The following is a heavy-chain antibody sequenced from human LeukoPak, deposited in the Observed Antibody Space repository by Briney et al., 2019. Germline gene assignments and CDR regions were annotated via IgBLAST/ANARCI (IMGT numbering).Heavy chain of an antibody. Sequence: GGSLRLSCAASGFTFSSYSMNWVRQAPGKGLEWVSSISSSSSYIYYADSVKGRFTISRDNAKNSLYLQMNSLRAEDTAVYYCARDPRTTVTPGYWGQGTLVTVSS. J-gene: IGHJ4*02. CDR3: ARDPRTTVTPGY. V-gene: IGHV3-21*01. D-gene: IGHD4-17*01. CDR1: GFTFSSYS. CDR2: ISSSSSYI.